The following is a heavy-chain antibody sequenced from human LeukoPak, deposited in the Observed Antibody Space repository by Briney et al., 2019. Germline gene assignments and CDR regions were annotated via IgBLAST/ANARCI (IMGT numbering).Heavy chain of an antibody. CDR2: ISYDGSNK. CDR1: GFTFSSYG. Sequence: GGSLRLSCAASGFTFSSYGMHWVRQAPGKGLEWVAVISYDGSNKYYADSVKGRFTISRDNSKNTLYLQMNSLRAEDTAVYYCAKDVGIWGQGTMVTVSS. V-gene: IGHV3-30*18. CDR3: AKDVGI. J-gene: IGHJ3*02.